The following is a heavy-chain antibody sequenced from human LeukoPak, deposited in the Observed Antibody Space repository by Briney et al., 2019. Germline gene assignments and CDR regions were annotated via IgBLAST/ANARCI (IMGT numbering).Heavy chain of an antibody. J-gene: IGHJ4*02. CDR1: GGSFSGYY. CDR3: ASKYSYVGGYFDY. CDR2: INHSGST. Sequence: PSETLSLTCAVYGGSFSGYYWSWIRQPPGKGLEWIGEINHSGSTNYNPSLKSRVTISVDTSKNQFSLKLSSVTAADTAVYYCASKYSYVGGYFDYWGQGTLVTVSS. D-gene: IGHD5-18*01. V-gene: IGHV4-34*01.